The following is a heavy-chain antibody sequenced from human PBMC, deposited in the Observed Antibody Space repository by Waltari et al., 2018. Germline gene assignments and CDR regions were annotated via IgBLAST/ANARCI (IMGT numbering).Heavy chain of an antibody. CDR1: GGSLSGFY. CDR2: IYYSGDV. V-gene: IGHV4-34*01. D-gene: IGHD2-2*01. Sequence: QVQLQQWGASLLKPSETLSLTCAVYGGSLSGFYWSWIRPPPGKGREWIGEIYYSGDVKYNPSLKSRLTISGGTSKNQFSLKLTSVTAADTAVYYCARWPSTQYEFWGQGTLVTVSS. J-gene: IGHJ4*02. CDR3: ARWPSTQYEF.